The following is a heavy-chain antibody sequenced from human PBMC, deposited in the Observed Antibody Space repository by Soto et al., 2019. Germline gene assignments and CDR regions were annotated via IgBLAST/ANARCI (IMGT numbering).Heavy chain of an antibody. D-gene: IGHD1-20*01. CDR1: GGSFSGYY. Sequence: PSETLSLTCAVYGGSFSGYYWSWIRQPPGKGLEWIGEINHSGSTNYNPSLKSRVTISVDTSKNQFSLKLSSVTAADTAVYYCARGYSLGIRRDYYYMDVWGKGTTVTVSS. V-gene: IGHV4-34*01. CDR3: ARGYSLGIRRDYYYMDV. J-gene: IGHJ6*03. CDR2: INHSGST.